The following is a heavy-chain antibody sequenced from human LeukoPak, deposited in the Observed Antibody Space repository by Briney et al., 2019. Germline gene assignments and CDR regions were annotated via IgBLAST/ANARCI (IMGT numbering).Heavy chain of an antibody. J-gene: IGHJ4*02. Sequence: GGSLRPSCAASGFTFSSYSMNWVRQAPGKGPEWVSSISSSSSYIYYADSVKGRFTISRDNAKNSLYLQMNSLRAEDTAVYYCAREHYYDSSGFDYWGQGTLVTVSS. D-gene: IGHD3-22*01. V-gene: IGHV3-21*01. CDR3: AREHYYDSSGFDY. CDR2: ISSSSSYI. CDR1: GFTFSSYS.